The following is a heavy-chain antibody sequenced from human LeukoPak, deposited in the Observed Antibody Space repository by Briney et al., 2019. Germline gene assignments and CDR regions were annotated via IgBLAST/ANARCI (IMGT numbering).Heavy chain of an antibody. CDR2: IRGGGGTT. V-gene: IGHV3-23*01. D-gene: IGHD4-17*01. CDR1: GFTFSIYA. CDR3: AKDPNGDYVGAFDF. J-gene: IGHJ3*01. Sequence: GGSLRLSCAASGFTFSIYAMHWVRQAPGKGLEWVSTIRGGGGTTNDAGSVNGRFTITRGNSKSTLYLQMSSLRAEDTATYDGAKDPNGDYVGAFDFWGQGTLVTVSS.